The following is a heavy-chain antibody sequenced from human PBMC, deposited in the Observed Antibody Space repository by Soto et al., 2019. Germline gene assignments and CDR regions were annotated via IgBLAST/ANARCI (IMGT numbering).Heavy chain of an antibody. CDR1: GDSVSSNSAA. Sequence: SQTLSLTCAISGDSVSSNSAAWNWIRQSPSRGLEWLGRTYYRSKWYNDYAVSVKSRITINPDTSKNQFSLQLNSATPEDTAVYYCARDLLLDYGDSDPRGGMDVWGQGTTVTVSS. J-gene: IGHJ6*02. CDR2: TYYRSKWYN. D-gene: IGHD4-17*01. CDR3: ARDLLLDYGDSDPRGGMDV. V-gene: IGHV6-1*01.